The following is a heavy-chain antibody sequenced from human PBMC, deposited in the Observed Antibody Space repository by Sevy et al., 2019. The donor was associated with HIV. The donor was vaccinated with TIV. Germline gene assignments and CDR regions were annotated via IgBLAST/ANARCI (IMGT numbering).Heavy chain of an antibody. D-gene: IGHD4-17*01. CDR2: ISAYNGNT. V-gene: IGHV1-18*01. Sequence: ASVTVSCKASGYTFTSYGISWVRQPPGQGLEWMGWISAYNGNTNYAQKLQGRVTMTTDTSTSTAYMELRSLRSDDTAVYYCARADGYGDYEYFQHWGQGTLVTVSS. CDR1: GYTFTSYG. J-gene: IGHJ1*01. CDR3: ARADGYGDYEYFQH.